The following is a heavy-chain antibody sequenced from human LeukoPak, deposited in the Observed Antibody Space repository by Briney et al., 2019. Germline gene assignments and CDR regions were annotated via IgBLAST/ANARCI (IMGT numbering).Heavy chain of an antibody. D-gene: IGHD3-10*02. CDR1: GGTFSSYA. CDR2: IIPILGIA. V-gene: IGHV1-69*04. J-gene: IGHJ6*02. Sequence: SVKVSCKASGGTFSSYAISWVRQAPGQGLEWMGRIIPILGIANYAQKFQGRVTITADKSTSTAYMELSSLRSEDTAVYYCARFGRLFGVMDVWGRGTTVTVSS. CDR3: ARFGRLFGVMDV.